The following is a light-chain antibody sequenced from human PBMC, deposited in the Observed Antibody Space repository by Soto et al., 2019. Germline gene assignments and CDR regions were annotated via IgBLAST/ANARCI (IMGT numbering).Light chain of an antibody. V-gene: IGKV3-20*01. Sequence: EMVLTQSPGTLSSSPGERATLSCSASQSVSTSYLAWCQQKPGQAPRLLIYGASSSATGIPDRFSGRGSGTDFNLTISRLGPEDFAVYYCHQYGSSAWTFGQGTKVEIK. CDR2: GAS. J-gene: IGKJ1*01. CDR3: HQYGSSAWT. CDR1: QSVSTSY.